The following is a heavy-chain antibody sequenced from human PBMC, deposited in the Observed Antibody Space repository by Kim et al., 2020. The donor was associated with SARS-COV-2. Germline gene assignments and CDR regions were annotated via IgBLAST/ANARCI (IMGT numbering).Heavy chain of an antibody. CDR3: ARQCSGKDGLRFDP. V-gene: IGHV4-59*08. D-gene: IGHD3-10*02. J-gene: IGHJ5*02. Sequence: PSLKSRVTISVDTSKNQFSLKLSSVTAADTAVYYCARQCSGKDGLRFDPWGQGTLVTVSS.